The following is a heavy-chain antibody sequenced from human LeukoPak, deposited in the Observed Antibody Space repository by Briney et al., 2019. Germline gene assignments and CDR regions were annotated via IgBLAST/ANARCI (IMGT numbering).Heavy chain of an antibody. Sequence: SETLSLTCAVSGGSISSGGYSWSWIRQQPAKGLEWIGYIYHSGSTYYNPSLKSRVTISVDRSKNQFSLKLSSVTAADTAVYYCARAPYCDGDCYSIGWADYFDYWGQGTLVTVSS. V-gene: IGHV4-30-2*01. CDR2: IYHSGST. D-gene: IGHD2-21*02. J-gene: IGHJ4*02. CDR1: GGSISSGGYS. CDR3: ARAPYCDGDCYSIGWADYFDY.